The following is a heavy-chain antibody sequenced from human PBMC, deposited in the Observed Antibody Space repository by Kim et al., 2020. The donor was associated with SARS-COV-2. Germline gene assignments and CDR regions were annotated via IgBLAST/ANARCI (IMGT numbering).Heavy chain of an antibody. J-gene: IGHJ4*02. Sequence: DAVKGRFTISRDISKNTLYLQMNSLRADETAVYYCAKKGYTYGHSPFDYWGQGTLVTVSS. V-gene: IGHV3-23*01. CDR3: AKKGYTYGHSPFDY. D-gene: IGHD5-18*01.